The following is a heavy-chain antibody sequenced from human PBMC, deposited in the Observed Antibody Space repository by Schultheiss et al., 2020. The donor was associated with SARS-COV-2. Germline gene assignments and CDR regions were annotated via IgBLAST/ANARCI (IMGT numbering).Heavy chain of an antibody. CDR1: GFIFSSYG. V-gene: IGHV3-7*03. Sequence: GGSLRLSCAASGFIFSSYGMHWVRQAPGKGLEWVANINQDGSEKHYVDSVKGRFTISRDNAKNSLYLNMNSLRVDDTAVYYCARASRGSYWGLGTLVTVSS. D-gene: IGHD3-16*01. CDR3: ARASRGSY. J-gene: IGHJ4*02. CDR2: INQDGSEK.